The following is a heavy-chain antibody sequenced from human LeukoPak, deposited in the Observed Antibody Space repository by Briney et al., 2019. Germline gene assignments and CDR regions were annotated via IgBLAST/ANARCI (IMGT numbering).Heavy chain of an antibody. D-gene: IGHD3-10*01. V-gene: IGHV1-8*01. CDR2: MSPNSGNT. J-gene: IGHJ4*02. CDR3: ARSPMVRGVAEYYFDY. Sequence: GASVKVSCKTSGYTFTTYDINWVRQATGQGLEWMGWMSPNSGNTGYAQKFQGRVTMTRNTSISTAYMELSSLRSEDTAVYYCARSPMVRGVAEYYFDYWGQGTLVTVSS. CDR1: GYTFTTYD.